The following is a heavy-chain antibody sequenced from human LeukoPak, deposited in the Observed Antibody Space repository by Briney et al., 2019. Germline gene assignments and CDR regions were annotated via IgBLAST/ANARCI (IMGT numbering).Heavy chain of an antibody. V-gene: IGHV3-23*01. CDR1: GLTFSNYA. CDR3: GQDPNGDYLGAFDF. D-gene: IGHD4-17*01. Sequence: GGSLRLSCAASGLTFSNYALVWVRQAPGKRREWVSAITGSGGTVYADSVKCRFTISRDNSKNTQNLQMNRMRADATAVYYCGQDPNGDYLGAFDFWGQGTRVSVSS. J-gene: IGHJ3*01. CDR2: ITGSGGT.